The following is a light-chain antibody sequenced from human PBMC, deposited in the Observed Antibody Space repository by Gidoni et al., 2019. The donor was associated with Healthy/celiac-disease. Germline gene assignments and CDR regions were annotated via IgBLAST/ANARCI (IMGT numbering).Light chain of an antibody. CDR2: AAS. J-gene: IGKJ5*01. Sequence: DIQLTQSPSSLSASVEDRVTITCRASQSISSYLHWYQQKPGKAPKLLIYAASSLQSGVPSRFSGSGSGTDFTLTISSLQPEDFATYYCQQSYSTPPDTFGQGTRLEIK. CDR1: QSISSY. CDR3: QQSYSTPPDT. V-gene: IGKV1-39*01.